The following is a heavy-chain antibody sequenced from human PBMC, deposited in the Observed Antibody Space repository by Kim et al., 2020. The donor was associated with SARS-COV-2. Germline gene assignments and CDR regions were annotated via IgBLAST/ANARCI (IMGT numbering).Heavy chain of an antibody. V-gene: IGHV3-30*18. CDR3: AKDRVTDDYYGSGSYYLHHPFFDY. Sequence: GGSLRLSCAASGFTFSSYGMHWVRQAPGKGLEWVAVISYDGSNKYYADSVKGRFTISRDNSKNTLYLQMNSLRAEDTAVYYCAKDRVTDDYYGSGSYYLHHPFFDYWGQGTLVTVSS. J-gene: IGHJ4*02. D-gene: IGHD3-10*01. CDR2: ISYDGSNK. CDR1: GFTFSSYG.